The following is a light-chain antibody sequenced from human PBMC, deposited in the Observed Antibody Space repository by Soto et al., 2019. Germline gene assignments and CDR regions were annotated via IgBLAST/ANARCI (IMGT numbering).Light chain of an antibody. CDR2: DAS. V-gene: IGKV3-15*01. CDR3: QQYNNWPRT. CDR1: QSVSSN. Sequence: EIVMTQSPATLSVSPGERVTLSCRASQSVSSNLAWYQQKPGQTPRLLIYDASTGATGIPARFSGSGSGTEFPLTISSLQSEDFAVYYCQQYNNWPRTFGQGTKVEIK. J-gene: IGKJ1*01.